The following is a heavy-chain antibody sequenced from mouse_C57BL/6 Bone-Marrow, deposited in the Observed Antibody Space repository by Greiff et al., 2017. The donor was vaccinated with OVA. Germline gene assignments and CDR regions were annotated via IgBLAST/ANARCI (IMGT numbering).Heavy chain of an antibody. V-gene: IGHV5-4*01. Sequence: DVHLVESGGGLVKPGGSLKLSCAASGFTFSSYAMSWVRQTPEKRLEWVATISDGGSYTYYPDNVKGRFTISRDNAKNNLYLQMSHLKSEDTAMYYCARDYYGSSEAMDYWGQGTSVTVSS. CDR3: ARDYYGSSEAMDY. J-gene: IGHJ4*01. CDR2: ISDGGSYT. D-gene: IGHD1-1*01. CDR1: GFTFSSYA.